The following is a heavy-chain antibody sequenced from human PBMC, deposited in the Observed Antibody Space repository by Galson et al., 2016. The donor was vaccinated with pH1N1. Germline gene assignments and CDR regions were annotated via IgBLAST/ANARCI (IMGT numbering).Heavy chain of an antibody. J-gene: IGHJ2*01. Sequence: SVKVSCKASNHTFTAYSISWVRQAPGQGLEWMAWISAYNGDTKYAQRFQGRVTMTTDTSANTAYMELRGLRSDDTAVYYCARHRSGWSGALTYWYFVLWGRGTLVTVSS. CDR1: NHTFTAYS. CDR3: ARHRSGWSGALTYWYFVL. D-gene: IGHD6-19*01. CDR2: ISAYNGDT. V-gene: IGHV1-18*01.